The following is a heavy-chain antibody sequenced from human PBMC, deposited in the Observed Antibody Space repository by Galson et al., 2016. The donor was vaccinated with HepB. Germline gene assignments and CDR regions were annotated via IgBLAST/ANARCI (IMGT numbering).Heavy chain of an antibody. CDR2: INEHGSIT. D-gene: IGHD6-13*01. CDR3: VRDRAGQGGY. Sequence: SLRLSCAGSGYTFSTYWMHWVRQVPGKGLVWVSRINEHGSITNYADSVEGRFTISRDNTKNTLYLQLNSLRADDTALYYCVRDRAGQGGYWGPATLVTVSS. V-gene: IGHV3-74*01. J-gene: IGHJ4*02. CDR1: GYTFSTYW.